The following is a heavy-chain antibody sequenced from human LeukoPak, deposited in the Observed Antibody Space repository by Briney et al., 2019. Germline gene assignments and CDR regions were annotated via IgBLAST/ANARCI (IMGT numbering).Heavy chain of an antibody. CDR1: GFTFSSYA. J-gene: IGHJ4*02. D-gene: IGHD3-3*01. CDR2: ISYDGSNK. CDR3: ARAISVDLPLDY. V-gene: IGHV3-30-3*01. Sequence: GGSLRLSCAASGFTFSSYAMHWVRQAPGKGLEWVAVISYDGSNKYYADSVKGRFTISRDNSKNTLYLQMNSPRAEDTAVYYCARAISVDLPLDYWGQGTLVTVSS.